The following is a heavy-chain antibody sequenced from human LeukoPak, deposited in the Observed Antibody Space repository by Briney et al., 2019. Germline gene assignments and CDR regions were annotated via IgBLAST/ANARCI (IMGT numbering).Heavy chain of an antibody. J-gene: IGHJ5*02. V-gene: IGHV4-59*01. D-gene: IGHD1-26*01. Sequence: SETLSLTCTVSGGSISSYYWSWIRQPPGKGLEWIGYIYYSGSTNYNPSLKSRVTISVDTSKNQFSLKLSSVTAADTAVYYCARDLSGSYWNWFDPWGQGTLVTVSS. CDR2: IYYSGST. CDR3: ARDLSGSYWNWFDP. CDR1: GGSISSYY.